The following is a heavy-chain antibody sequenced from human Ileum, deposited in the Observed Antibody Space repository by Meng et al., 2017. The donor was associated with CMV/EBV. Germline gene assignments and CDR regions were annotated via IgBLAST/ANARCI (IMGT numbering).Heavy chain of an antibody. D-gene: IGHD5-12*01. CDR1: GFTSSSYA. Sequence: GGSLRLSCAASGFTSSSYAMDWFRQAPGKGLEWVSVIYSGGSTYYADSVKGRFTISRDNSKNTLYLQMNSLRAEDTAVYYCAKDYSGYDSHFDYWGQGTLVTVSS. CDR3: AKDYSGYDSHFDY. V-gene: IGHV3-23*03. CDR2: IYSGGST. J-gene: IGHJ4*02.